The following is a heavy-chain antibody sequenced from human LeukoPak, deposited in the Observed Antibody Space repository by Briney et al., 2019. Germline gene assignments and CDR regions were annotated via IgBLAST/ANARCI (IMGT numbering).Heavy chain of an antibody. Sequence: PSETLSLTCTVSGDSISSPSSYWGWIRQPPEKGLEWIATIHSSGSTYSNPSLKSRVTMSIDTSKNQFSLKVNSVTAADTAVYYCASLLGYCSGNRCPSSANYYYYMDVWGKGTTVTVSS. D-gene: IGHD2-15*01. CDR1: GDSISSPSSY. J-gene: IGHJ6*03. CDR3: ASLLGYCSGNRCPSSANYYYYMDV. V-gene: IGHV4-39*07. CDR2: IHSSGST.